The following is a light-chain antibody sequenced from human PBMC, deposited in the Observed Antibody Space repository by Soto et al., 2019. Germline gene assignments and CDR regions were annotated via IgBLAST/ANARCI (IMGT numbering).Light chain of an antibody. CDR3: SSYTSGSML. Sequence: QSVLAQPASVSGSPGQSITISCTGTDSDIGSYNCVSWYQQPPGKAPKLIIYEVTNRPSGVSDRFSGSKSANTASLTISGLQADDEADYYCSSYTSGSMLFGGGTKLTVL. CDR1: DSDIGSYNC. CDR2: EVT. J-gene: IGLJ3*02. V-gene: IGLV2-14*03.